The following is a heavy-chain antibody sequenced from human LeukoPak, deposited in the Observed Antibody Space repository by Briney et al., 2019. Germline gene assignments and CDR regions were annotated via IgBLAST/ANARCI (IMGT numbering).Heavy chain of an antibody. D-gene: IGHD3-3*01. CDR3: ARDDFWSGFYWFDP. J-gene: IGHJ5*02. CDR1: GYTFTSYG. V-gene: IGHV1-18*01. CDR2: ISAYNGNT. Sequence: ASVKVSCKASGYTFTSYGISWVRQAPGQGLEWMGWISAYNGNTNYAQKLQGRVTMTTDTSTSTTYMELRSLRSDDTAVYYCARDDFWSGFYWFDPWGQGTLVTVSS.